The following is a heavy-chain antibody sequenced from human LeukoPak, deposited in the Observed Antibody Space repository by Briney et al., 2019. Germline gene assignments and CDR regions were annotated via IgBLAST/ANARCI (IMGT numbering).Heavy chain of an antibody. CDR1: GFTFSNAW. Sequence: GGSLRLSCAASGFTFSNAWMSWVRQAPGKGLEWVGRIKSKTDGGTTDYAAPVKGRFTISRDDSKNTLYLQMNSLKTEDTAVYYCTTDLGNLAVAALYYYMDVWGKGTTVTVSS. V-gene: IGHV3-15*01. D-gene: IGHD6-19*01. CDR2: IKSKTDGGTT. CDR3: TTDLGNLAVAALYYYMDV. J-gene: IGHJ6*03.